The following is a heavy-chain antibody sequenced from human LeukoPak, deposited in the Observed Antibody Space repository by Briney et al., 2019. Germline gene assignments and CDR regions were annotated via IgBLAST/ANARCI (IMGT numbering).Heavy chain of an antibody. D-gene: IGHD3-10*01. CDR1: GGSISSSSYY. CDR2: MYYSGSP. CDR3: ASQSSGGYFNCFDP. Sequence: PSETLSLTCTVSGGSISSSSYYWGWIRQPPGKGLEWIGSMYYSGSPHYNPSLKSRVTISVDTSKNQFSLKLSSVTAADTAVYYCASQSSGGYFNCFDPWGQGTLVTVSS. J-gene: IGHJ5*02. V-gene: IGHV4-39*01.